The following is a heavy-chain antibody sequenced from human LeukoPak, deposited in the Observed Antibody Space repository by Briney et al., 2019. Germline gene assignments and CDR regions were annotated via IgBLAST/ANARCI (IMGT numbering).Heavy chain of an antibody. Sequence: SETLSLTCAVYGGSFSGYYWSWIRQPPGKGLEWIGEINHSGSTNYNPSLKSRVTISVDTSKNQFSLKLSSVTAADTAVYYCARGERRLTYYDFWSGYSAFDYWGQGTLVTVSS. D-gene: IGHD3-3*01. J-gene: IGHJ4*02. CDR3: ARGERRLTYYDFWSGYSAFDY. V-gene: IGHV4-34*01. CDR2: INHSGST. CDR1: GGSFSGYY.